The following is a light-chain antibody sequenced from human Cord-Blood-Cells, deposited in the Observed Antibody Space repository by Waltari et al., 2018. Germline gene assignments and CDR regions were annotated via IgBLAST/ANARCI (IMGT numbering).Light chain of an antibody. CDR3: SSYAGSNNLVV. CDR1: SSDVGGYNY. CDR2: EVS. V-gene: IGLV2-8*01. J-gene: IGLJ2*01. Sequence: QSALTQPPSASGSPGQSVTISCTGTSSDVGGYNYVSWYQQHPGKAPKLIIYEVSKRPSGVPDRFSGSTSGQTSSLTVSGLQAEDESDYYGSSYAGSNNLVVFGGGTKLTVL.